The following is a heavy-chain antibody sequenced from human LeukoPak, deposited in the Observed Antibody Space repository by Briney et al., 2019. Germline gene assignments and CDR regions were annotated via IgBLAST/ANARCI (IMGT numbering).Heavy chain of an antibody. CDR1: DGSFSGYY. Sequence: SETLSLTCAVYDGSFSGYYWSWIRQPPGKGLEWIGEINHSGSTNYNPSLKSRVTISVDTSKNQFSLKLSSVTAADTAVYYCARGFITIFGVDPFDYWGQGTLVTVSS. CDR2: INHSGST. CDR3: ARGFITIFGVDPFDY. D-gene: IGHD3-3*01. V-gene: IGHV4-34*01. J-gene: IGHJ4*02.